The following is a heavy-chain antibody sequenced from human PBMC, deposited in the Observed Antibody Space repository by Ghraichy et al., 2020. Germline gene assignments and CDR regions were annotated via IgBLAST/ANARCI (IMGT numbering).Heavy chain of an antibody. D-gene: IGHD5-24*01. CDR3: ARDTRDGYNQRGRVGL. J-gene: IGHJ2*01. CDR2: ISSIGSTI. V-gene: IGHV3-11*01. Sequence: GGSLRLSCAASGFTFSDYYMSWIRQAPGKGLEWVSYISSIGSTIYYADSVKGRFTISRDNAKNSLYLQMNSLRAEDTAVYYCARDTRDGYNQRGRVGLWGRGTLVTVSS. CDR1: GFTFSDYY.